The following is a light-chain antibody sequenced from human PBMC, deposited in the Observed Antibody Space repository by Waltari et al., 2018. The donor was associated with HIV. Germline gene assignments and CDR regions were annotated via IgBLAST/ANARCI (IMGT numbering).Light chain of an antibody. CDR1: QSVSSSY. CDR2: GVS. V-gene: IGKV3-20*01. J-gene: IGKJ2*01. CDR3: QQYGTSPRYT. Sequence: VLTQSPGPLSLSPGERATLSCRASQSVSSSYFAWYQQKPGQAPRLLIYGVSSRATGIPDRFSGSGSGTDFTLTISRLGPEDFAVYYCQQYGTSPRYTFGQGTKLEIK.